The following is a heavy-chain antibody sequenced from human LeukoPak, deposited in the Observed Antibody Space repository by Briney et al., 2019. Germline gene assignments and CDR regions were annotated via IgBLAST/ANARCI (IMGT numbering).Heavy chain of an antibody. Sequence: SETLSLTCTVSGGSISSGGYYWSWIRQHPGKGLEWIGYIYYSGSTYYNPSLKSRVTISVDTSKNQFSLKLSSVTAADTAVYYCARLGDFYDILTGYLNWFDPWGQGTLVTVSS. D-gene: IGHD3-9*01. CDR3: ARLGDFYDILTGYLNWFDP. CDR2: IYYSGST. CDR1: GGSISSGGYY. J-gene: IGHJ5*02. V-gene: IGHV4-31*03.